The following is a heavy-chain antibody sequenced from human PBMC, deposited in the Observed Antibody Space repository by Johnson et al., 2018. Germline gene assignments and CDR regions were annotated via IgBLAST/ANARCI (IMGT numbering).Heavy chain of an antibody. CDR1: GFTFSSHW. J-gene: IGHJ6*02. V-gene: IGHV3-7*01. D-gene: IGHD6-6*01. CDR3: VRVSSGGMDV. Sequence: VQLQESGGGLVQPGGSLRLSCVGSGFTFSSHWMRWVRQAPGKGLEWVASIRQDGSDISHVDSVKGRFTISRDNAKNSLYLQMDSLRVEDPAVYYRVRVSSGGMDVWGQGTTVIVSS. CDR2: IRQDGSDI.